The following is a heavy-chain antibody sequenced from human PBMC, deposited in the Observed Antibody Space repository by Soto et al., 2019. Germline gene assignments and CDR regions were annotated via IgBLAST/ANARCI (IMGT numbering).Heavy chain of an antibody. Sequence: SETLSLTCTVSGGSISSYYWSWIRQPPGKGLEWIGYIYYSGSTNYNPSLKSRVTISVDTSKNQFSLKLSSVTAADTAVYYCASGYSSSWYYFDYWGQGTLVTVSS. J-gene: IGHJ4*02. CDR3: ASGYSSSWYYFDY. CDR1: GGSISSYY. CDR2: IYYSGST. V-gene: IGHV4-59*01. D-gene: IGHD6-13*01.